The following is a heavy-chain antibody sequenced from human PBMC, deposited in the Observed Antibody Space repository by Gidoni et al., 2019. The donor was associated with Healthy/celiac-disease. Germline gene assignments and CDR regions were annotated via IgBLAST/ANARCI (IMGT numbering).Heavy chain of an antibody. D-gene: IGHD3-10*01. CDR2: ISSSSSYI. CDR3: AREGSYYGSGSCLDY. Sequence: EVQLVESGGGLVKPGGSLSLSCADSGFTFSSYSMNWVRQAPGKGLEWVSSISSSSSYIYYADSVKGRFTISRDNAKNSLYLQMNSLRAEDTAVYYCAREGSYYGSGSCLDYWGQGTLVTVSS. J-gene: IGHJ4*02. V-gene: IGHV3-21*01. CDR1: GFTFSSYS.